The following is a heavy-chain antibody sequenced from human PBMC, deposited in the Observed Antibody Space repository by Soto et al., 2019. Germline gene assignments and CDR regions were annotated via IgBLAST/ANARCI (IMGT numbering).Heavy chain of an antibody. V-gene: IGHV4-59*01. J-gene: IGHJ3*02. D-gene: IGHD3-3*01. CDR3: ARVYPSYDFWSGYSTHEDLAGAFYI. CDR2: IYYSGST. Sequence: PSETLSLTCTVSGGSISSYYWSWIRQPPGKGLEWIGYIYYSGSTNYNPSLKSRVTISVDTSKNQFSLKLSSATAADTAVYYCARVYPSYDFWSGYSTHEDLAGAFYIWSQGTMFTVSS. CDR1: GGSISSYY.